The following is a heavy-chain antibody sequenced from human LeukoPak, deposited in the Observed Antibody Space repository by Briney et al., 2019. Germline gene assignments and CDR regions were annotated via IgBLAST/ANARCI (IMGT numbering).Heavy chain of an antibody. CDR2: IWYDESNK. Sequence: GGSLRLSCAASGFTFSSYGMHWVRQAPGKGLEWVAVIWYDESNKYYADSVKGRFTISRDNSKNTLYLQMNSLRAEDTAVYYCARDSTKAAAGTGDYWGQGTLVTVSS. CDR1: GFTFSSYG. D-gene: IGHD6-13*01. CDR3: ARDSTKAAAGTGDY. V-gene: IGHV3-33*01. J-gene: IGHJ4*02.